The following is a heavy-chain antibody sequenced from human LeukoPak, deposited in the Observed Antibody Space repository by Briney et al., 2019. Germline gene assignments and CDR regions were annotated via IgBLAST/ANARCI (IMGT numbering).Heavy chain of an antibody. CDR3: ARIGGSGSYSGHYFDH. V-gene: IGHV3-74*01. Sequence: GSLSLSCAASGFPFTNYWMHWVRRAPGKGLVWVSRISTDGSVTSYADSVKGRFTTSRDNAKNTMYLQMNSLRAEDTAVYYCARIGGSGSYSGHYFDHWGQGTLVTVSS. CDR2: ISTDGSVT. J-gene: IGHJ4*02. CDR1: GFPFTNYW. D-gene: IGHD3-10*01.